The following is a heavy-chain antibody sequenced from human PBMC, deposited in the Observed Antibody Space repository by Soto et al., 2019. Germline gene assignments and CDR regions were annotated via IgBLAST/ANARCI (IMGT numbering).Heavy chain of an antibody. CDR3: AREGDYYGSGSYAFDI. Sequence: SETLSLTCTVSGGSISSGDYYWSWIRQPPGKGLEWIGYIYYSGSTYYNPSLKSRVTISVDTSKNQFSLKLSSVTAADTAVYYCAREGDYYGSGSYAFDIWGQGTMVTVSS. V-gene: IGHV4-30-4*01. CDR2: IYYSGST. D-gene: IGHD3-10*01. J-gene: IGHJ3*02. CDR1: GGSISSGDYY.